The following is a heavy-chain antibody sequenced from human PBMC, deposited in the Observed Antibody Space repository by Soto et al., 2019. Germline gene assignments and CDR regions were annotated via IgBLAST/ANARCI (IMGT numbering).Heavy chain of an antibody. V-gene: IGHV4-34*01. Sequence: QVQLQQWGAEVLKSSETLSLTCVVNGGSFSNYYWTWIRQPPGKGLEWIGEINDSGITDSNPSLESRVTISVDMSKNQFSLRVNSVTAADTAVYHCARGRSSVPDRRGIGYYGLDVWGQGTTVTVSS. D-gene: IGHD3-3*01. CDR3: ARGRSSVPDRRGIGYYGLDV. CDR2: INDSGIT. J-gene: IGHJ6*02. CDR1: GGSFSNYY.